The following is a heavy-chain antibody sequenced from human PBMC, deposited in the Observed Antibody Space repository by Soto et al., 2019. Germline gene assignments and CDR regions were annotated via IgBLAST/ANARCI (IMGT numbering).Heavy chain of an antibody. J-gene: IGHJ6*04. CDR2: INHSGST. D-gene: IGHD2-15*01. CDR1: GGSFSGYY. Sequence: QVQLQQWGAGLLKPSETLSLTCAVHGGSFSGYYWSWIRQPPGKGLEWIGEINHSGSTNYNPSLKSPVTRSGDTSKNQFSLKLSSVTDADTAVYCCARGQGGYSYYYGMDVWGKGNTITVSS. CDR3: ARGQGGYSYYYGMDV. V-gene: IGHV4-34*01.